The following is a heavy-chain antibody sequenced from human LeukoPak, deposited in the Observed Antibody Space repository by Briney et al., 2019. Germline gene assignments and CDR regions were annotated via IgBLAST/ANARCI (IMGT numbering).Heavy chain of an antibody. CDR2: IKQDGSEK. Sequence: GGSLRLSCAASGFTFSNYWLTWVRQAPGQGLEWVANIKQDGSEKHYVDSVKGRFTISRDNAKNSLYQQMNSLRAEDTAVYYCERDRQIAYWGQGALVTVSS. J-gene: IGHJ4*02. V-gene: IGHV3-7*01. CDR1: GFTFSNYW. CDR3: ERDRQIAY.